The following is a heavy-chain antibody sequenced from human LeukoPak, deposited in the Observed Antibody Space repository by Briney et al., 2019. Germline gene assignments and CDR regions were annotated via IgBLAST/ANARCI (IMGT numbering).Heavy chain of an antibody. D-gene: IGHD3-22*01. CDR1: GFTFSSYS. V-gene: IGHV3-21*01. CDR3: ARVGYDSSGYLDY. J-gene: IGHJ4*02. CDR2: ISSSSSYI. Sequence: GGSLRLSCAASGFTFSSYSMNWVRQAPGKGLEWVSSISSSSSYIYYADSVKGRFTISRDNAKNSLYLQMNSLRAEDTVVYYCARVGYDSSGYLDYWGQGTLVTVSS.